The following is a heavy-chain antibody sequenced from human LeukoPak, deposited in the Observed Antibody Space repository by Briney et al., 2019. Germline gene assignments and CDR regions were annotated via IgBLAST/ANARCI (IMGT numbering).Heavy chain of an antibody. CDR1: GFTFSDYY. V-gene: IGHV3-11*01. CDR3: ARGTSTYLGTFDP. D-gene: IGHD1-1*01. Sequence: GGSLRLSCAASGFTFSDYYMSWFRQAPGKGLEWVSYISSSGSTTYYADSVKGRFTISRDNARNSLDLQMNSLRAEDTAVYYCARGTSTYLGTFDPWGQGTLVTVSS. J-gene: IGHJ5*02. CDR2: ISSSGSTT.